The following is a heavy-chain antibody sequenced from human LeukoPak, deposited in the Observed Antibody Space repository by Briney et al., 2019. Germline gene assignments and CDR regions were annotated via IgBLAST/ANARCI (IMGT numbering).Heavy chain of an antibody. V-gene: IGHV3-48*03. Sequence: GGSLRLSCAASGFTFSSYEMNWVRQAPGKGLEWVSYISSSGTTIHYADSMKGRFTISRDNAKNSLFLQMNSLRAEDTAVYSCARGDYYDSESYYNPFDYWGQGTLVTVSS. CDR3: ARGDYYDSESYYNPFDY. D-gene: IGHD3-10*01. CDR2: ISSSGTTI. J-gene: IGHJ4*02. CDR1: GFTFSSYE.